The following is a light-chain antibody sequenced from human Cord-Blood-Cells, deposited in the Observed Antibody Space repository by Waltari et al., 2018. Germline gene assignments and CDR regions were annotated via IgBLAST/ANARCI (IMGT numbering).Light chain of an antibody. CDR2: EGC. J-gene: IGLJ3*02. CDR1: SSDVGSYNL. V-gene: IGLV2-23*01. Sequence: QSALTQPASVSGSPGQSITISCTGTSSDVGSYNLVSWYQQHPGKAPKLMICEGCKRPSGVSNRFSGSKSGNTASLTISGLQAEDEADYYCCSYAGSSTWVFGGGTKLTVL. CDR3: CSYAGSSTWV.